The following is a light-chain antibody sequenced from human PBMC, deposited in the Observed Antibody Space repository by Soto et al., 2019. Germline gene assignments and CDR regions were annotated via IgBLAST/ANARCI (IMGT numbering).Light chain of an antibody. CDR2: WAS. Sequence: DIVMTQSPDSLAVSLGERATFNCKSSQSVLYSSNNKNYLAWYQQKPGQPPKLLIYWASTRESGVPDRFSGSGSGTDFTLTTSSLQAEDVAVYYCQQYYSTPPWTFGQGTKVEIK. J-gene: IGKJ1*01. V-gene: IGKV4-1*01. CDR3: QQYYSTPPWT. CDR1: QSVLYSSNNKNY.